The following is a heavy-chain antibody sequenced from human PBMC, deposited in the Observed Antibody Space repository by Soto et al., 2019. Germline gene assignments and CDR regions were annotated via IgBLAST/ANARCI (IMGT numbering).Heavy chain of an antibody. CDR3: ARILTGWAPYDAFDI. J-gene: IGHJ3*02. V-gene: IGHV1-46*01. Sequence: ASVALSCKASGYTFTSYYMHWVRQAPGQGLEWMGIINPSGGSTSYAQKFQGRVTMTRDTSTSTVYMELSSLRSEDTAVYYCARILTGWAPYDAFDIWGQGTMVTVSS. D-gene: IGHD3-9*01. CDR1: GYTFTSYY. CDR2: INPSGGST.